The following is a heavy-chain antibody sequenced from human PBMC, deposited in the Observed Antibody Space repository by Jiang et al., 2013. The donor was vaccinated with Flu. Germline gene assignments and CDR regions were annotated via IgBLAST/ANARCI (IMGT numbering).Heavy chain of an antibody. CDR1: GYTFTSYA. Sequence: SGAEVKKPGASVKVSCKASGYTFTSYAMHWVRQAPGQRLEWMGWINAGNGNTKYSQKFQGRVTITRDTSASTAYMELSSLRSEDTAVYYCARAWRITIFGVVIIRDYGMDVWGQGTTGHRLL. D-gene: IGHD3-3*01. J-gene: IGHJ6*02. V-gene: IGHV1-3*01. CDR2: INAGNGNT. CDR3: ARAWRITIFGVVIIRDYGMDV.